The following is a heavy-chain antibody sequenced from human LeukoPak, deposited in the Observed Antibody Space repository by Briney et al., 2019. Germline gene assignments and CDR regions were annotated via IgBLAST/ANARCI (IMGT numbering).Heavy chain of an antibody. CDR2: IDSSGGGI. Sequence: GGSLRLSCAASGFTFSTYTMYWVRHPPGKGLEWVSIIDSSGGGIHYADSVKGRFTISRDNSKNALYLQMNSLRVEDTAVYYCAIDPNWGTHSWGQGVLVTVSS. V-gene: IGHV3-23*01. J-gene: IGHJ4*02. CDR1: GFTFSTYT. D-gene: IGHD7-27*01. CDR3: AIDPNWGTHS.